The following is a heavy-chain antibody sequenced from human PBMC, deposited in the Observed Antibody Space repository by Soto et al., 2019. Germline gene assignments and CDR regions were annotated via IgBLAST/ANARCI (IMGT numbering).Heavy chain of an antibody. V-gene: IGHV1-69*02. CDR1: GGTFSSYT. J-gene: IGHJ6*03. CDR3: AREGGYCSGGSCYLYYYYYMDV. Sequence: GASVKVSCKASGGTFSSYTISWVRQAPGQGLEWMGRIIPILGIANYAQKFQGRVTITADKSTSTAYMELSSLRSEDTAVYYCAREGGYCSGGSCYLYYYYYMDVWGKGTTVTVSS. D-gene: IGHD2-15*01. CDR2: IIPILGIA.